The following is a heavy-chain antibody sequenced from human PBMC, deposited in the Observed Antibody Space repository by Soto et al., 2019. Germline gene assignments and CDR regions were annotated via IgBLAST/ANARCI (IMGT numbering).Heavy chain of an antibody. J-gene: IGHJ3*01. Sequence: QMTLKESGPTLVKPTQTLTLTCSFSGFSFGTSGVGVGWVRQPPGKALEWLALIYWSGDEHYRASLKSRLTITKDTSKNQVVLIMTNMDPVDTATYYCARGVATLPVFAFDVWGQGTTVTVSS. D-gene: IGHD6-6*01. CDR1: GFSFGTSGVG. V-gene: IGHV2-5*01. CDR3: ARGVATLPVFAFDV. CDR2: IYWSGDE.